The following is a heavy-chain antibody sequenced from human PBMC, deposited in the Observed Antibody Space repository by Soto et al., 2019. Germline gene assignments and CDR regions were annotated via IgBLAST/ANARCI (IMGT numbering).Heavy chain of an antibody. D-gene: IGHD2-8*01. V-gene: IGHV1-2*04. CDR1: GYTYTGYY. J-gene: IGHJ4*02. CDR2: INPNSGGT. CDR3: ARDRVVLMVYAMGFDY. Sequence: ASVKVSCKASGYTYTGYYMHWVRQAPGQGLEWMGWINPNSGGTNYAQKFQGWVTMTRDTSISTAYMELSRLRSDDTAVYYCARDRVVLMVYAMGFDYWGQGTLVTVSS.